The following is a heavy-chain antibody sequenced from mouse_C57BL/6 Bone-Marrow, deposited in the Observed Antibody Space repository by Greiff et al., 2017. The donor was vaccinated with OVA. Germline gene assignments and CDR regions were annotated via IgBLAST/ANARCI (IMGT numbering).Heavy chain of an antibody. J-gene: IGHJ3*01. D-gene: IGHD1-1*01. CDR3: ARGYYYGSSPWFAY. V-gene: IGHV1-9*01. CDR1: GYTFTGYW. Sequence: QVQLQQSGAELMKPGASVKLSCKATGYTFTGYWIEWVKQRPGHGLEWIGEILPGSGSTNYNEKFKGKATFTADTSSNTAYMQSSSLTTADAAIYYCARGYYYGSSPWFAYWGQGTLVTVSA. CDR2: ILPGSGST.